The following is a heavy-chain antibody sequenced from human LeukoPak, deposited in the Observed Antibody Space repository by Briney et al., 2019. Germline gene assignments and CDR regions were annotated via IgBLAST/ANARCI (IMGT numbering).Heavy chain of an antibody. D-gene: IGHD3-22*01. CDR3: ASRYYYDSSDPGAFDI. CDR1: GFTFSSYA. CDR2: ISGSGGST. V-gene: IGHV3-23*01. J-gene: IGHJ3*02. Sequence: GGSLRLSCAASGFTFSSYAMSWVRQAPGKGLEWVSAISGSGGSTYYADSVKGRFTISRDNSKNTLYLQMNSLRAEDTAVYYCASRYYYDSSDPGAFDIWGQGTMVTVSS.